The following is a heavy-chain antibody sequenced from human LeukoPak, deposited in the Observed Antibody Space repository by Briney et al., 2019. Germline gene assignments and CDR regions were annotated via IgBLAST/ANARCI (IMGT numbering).Heavy chain of an antibody. V-gene: IGHV3-66*02. CDR3: ARQRDGYNSDPFDI. J-gene: IGHJ3*02. Sequence: HPGGSLRLSCAVSGFSVRSNYMSWVRQAPGKGLEWVSVIYTGDRTDYADPVKGRFTVSRDNSKNTMYLQMNSLKTEDTALYYRARQRDGYNSDPFDIWGQGTMVTVFS. CDR2: IYTGDRT. CDR1: GFSVRSNY. D-gene: IGHD5-24*01.